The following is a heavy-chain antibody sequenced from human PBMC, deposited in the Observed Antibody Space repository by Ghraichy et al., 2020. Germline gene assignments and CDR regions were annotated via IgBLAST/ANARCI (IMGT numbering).Heavy chain of an antibody. V-gene: IGHV3-48*02. CDR2: INDKGRDL. D-gene: IGHD2-15*01. CDR3: ARDYSYASDL. CDR1: GFTFRAHG. Sequence: GESLNISCAVSGFTFRAHGMNWVRQAPGKGLEWVSYINDKGRDLYYADSVKGRFTISRDNAKNSMYLQMNSLRDEDTAVYFCARDYSYASDLWGQGTLVVVSS. J-gene: IGHJ3*01.